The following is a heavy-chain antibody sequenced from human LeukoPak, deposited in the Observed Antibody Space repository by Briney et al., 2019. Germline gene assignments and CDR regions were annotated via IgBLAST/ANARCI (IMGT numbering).Heavy chain of an antibody. CDR3: ARGLGSYFDYYYYMDV. CDR1: GYTFTGYY. V-gene: IGHV1-2*02. Sequence: ASVKVSCKAPGYTFTGYYMHWVRQAPGQGLEWMGWINPNSGGTNYAQKFQGRVTMTRDTSISTAYMELSRLRSDDTAAYYCARGLGSYFDYYYYMDVWGKGTTVTVSS. J-gene: IGHJ6*03. CDR2: INPNSGGT. D-gene: IGHD1-26*01.